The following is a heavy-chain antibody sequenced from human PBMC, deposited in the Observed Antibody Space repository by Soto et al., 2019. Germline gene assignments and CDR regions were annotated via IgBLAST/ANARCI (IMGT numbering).Heavy chain of an antibody. CDR3: ASLGCYSGWEGFDL. CDR2: INQDGSEE. Sequence: EVQLVESGGGLVQPGGSLRLSCAASRFSFSNYWMSWVRQAPGKGLEWVANINQDGSEEYFLDSLKGRFTISRDNAKNSLSRQMNSLRAEDTAVYYCASLGCYSGWEGFDLWGQGTMVTVSS. CDR1: RFSFSNYW. J-gene: IGHJ3*01. D-gene: IGHD2-15*01. V-gene: IGHV3-7*05.